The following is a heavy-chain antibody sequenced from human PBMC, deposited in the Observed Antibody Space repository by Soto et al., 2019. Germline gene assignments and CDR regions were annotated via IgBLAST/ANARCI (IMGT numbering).Heavy chain of an antibody. D-gene: IGHD2-15*01. Sequence: SETLSLTCSVFGGSISSSSYYWGWIRQPPGKGLEWIGRIYYSGSTYYNPSLKSRVTISVDTSKNQFSLKLSSVTAADTAVYYCARQSSGYCSGGSCRFYYYYYYMDVWGKGTTVTVSS. CDR3: ARQSSGYCSGGSCRFYYYYYYMDV. CDR1: GGSISSSSYY. J-gene: IGHJ6*03. V-gene: IGHV4-39*01. CDR2: IYYSGST.